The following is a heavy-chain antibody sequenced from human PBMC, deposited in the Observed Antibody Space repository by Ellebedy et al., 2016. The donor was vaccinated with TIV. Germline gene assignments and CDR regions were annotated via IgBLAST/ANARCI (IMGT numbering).Heavy chain of an antibody. CDR1: GGSISSSSYY. J-gene: IGHJ2*01. CDR2: IYYSGST. Sequence: SETLSLTCTVSGGSISSSSYYWGWIRQPPGKGLEWIGSIYYSGSTNYNPSLKSRVTISVDTSKNQFSLKLSSVTAADTAVYYCARHLLHPNLRLGELSLNWYFDLWGRGTLVTVSS. CDR3: ARHLLHPNLRLGELSLNWYFDL. V-gene: IGHV4-39*01. D-gene: IGHD3-16*02.